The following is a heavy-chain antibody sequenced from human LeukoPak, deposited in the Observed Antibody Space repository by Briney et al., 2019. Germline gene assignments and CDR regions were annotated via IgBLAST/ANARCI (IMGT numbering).Heavy chain of an antibody. J-gene: IGHJ4*02. D-gene: IGHD3-16*01. CDR1: GYTFTSYY. CDR3: ARDLLVKRLGVTGY. V-gene: IGHV1-46*01. Sequence: ASVKVSCKASGYTFTSYYMHWVRQAPGQGLEWMGIINPSGGSTNYAQKFQGRVTMTRDTSISTAYMELSRLRSDDTAVYYCARDLLVKRLGVTGYWGQGTLVTVSS. CDR2: INPSGGST.